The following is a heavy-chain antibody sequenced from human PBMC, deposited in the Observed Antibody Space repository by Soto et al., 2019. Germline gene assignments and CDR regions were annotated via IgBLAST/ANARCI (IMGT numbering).Heavy chain of an antibody. J-gene: IGHJ5*02. CDR3: ARVLRVTTGPLDP. D-gene: IGHD4-17*01. V-gene: IGHV4-31*03. CDR1: GGSISSGGYY. CDR2: IYYSGNT. Sequence: QEQLQESGPGLVKPSQTLSLTCTVSGGSISSGGYYWSWIRQHPGKGLEWIGYIYYSGNTYYNPSLKSRVTIAVDTSKNKCSLNLSNVTAADTAVYYCARVLRVTTGPLDPWGQGTLVTVSS.